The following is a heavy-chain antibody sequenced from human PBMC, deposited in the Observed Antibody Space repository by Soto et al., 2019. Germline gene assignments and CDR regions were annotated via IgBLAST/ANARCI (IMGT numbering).Heavy chain of an antibody. CDR1: GFTFSSYG. D-gene: IGHD6-19*01. CDR2: ISYDGSNK. V-gene: IGHV3-30*18. J-gene: IGHJ5*02. CDR3: AKDWGSSGWYTDWFDP. Sequence: QVQLVESGGGVVQPGRSLRLSCAASGFTFSSYGMHWVRQAPGKGLEWVAVISYDGSNKYYADSVKGRFTISRDNSKNTLYLQMNSLRAEGTAVYYCAKDWGSSGWYTDWFDPWGQGTLVTVSS.